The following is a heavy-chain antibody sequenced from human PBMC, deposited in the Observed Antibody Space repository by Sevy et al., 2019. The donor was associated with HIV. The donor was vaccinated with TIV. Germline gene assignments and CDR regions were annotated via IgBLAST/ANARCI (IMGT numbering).Heavy chain of an antibody. J-gene: IGHJ5*02. CDR1: GFTFSSYS. V-gene: IGHV3-48*02. CDR2: ISSSSTI. Sequence: GGSLRLSCAASGFTFSSYSMNWVRQAPGKGLEWVSYISSSSTIYYADSVKGRFPISRDNAKNSLYLQMNSLRDEDTAVYYCARDYYDILTGYPNWFDPWGQGTLVTVSS. D-gene: IGHD3-9*01. CDR3: ARDYYDILTGYPNWFDP.